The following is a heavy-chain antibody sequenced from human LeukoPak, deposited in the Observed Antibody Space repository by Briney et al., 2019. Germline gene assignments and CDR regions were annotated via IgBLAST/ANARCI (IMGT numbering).Heavy chain of an antibody. V-gene: IGHV3-30*04. J-gene: IGHJ3*02. Sequence: PGRSLRLSCAASGFTFSSYAIHWGRQAPGKGLEWGAVISYDGSNKYYADSVKGRFTISRDNSKNTLYLQMNCLRAEDTAVYYCARDQWELQFSGAFDIWGQGTMVTVSS. CDR2: ISYDGSNK. CDR1: GFTFSSYA. D-gene: IGHD1-26*01. CDR3: ARDQWELQFSGAFDI.